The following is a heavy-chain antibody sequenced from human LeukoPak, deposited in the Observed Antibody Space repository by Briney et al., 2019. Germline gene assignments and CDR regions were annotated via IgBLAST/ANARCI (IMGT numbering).Heavy chain of an antibody. CDR1: GYSFTSYW. D-gene: IGHD3-3*01. V-gene: IGHV5-51*01. Sequence: GESLKISCKGSGYSFTSYWIGWVRQMPGKGLEWMGIIYPGDSDTRYSPSFQGQVTISAVKSISTAYLQWSSLKASDTAMYYCARRRYDFWSGYYTPFDPWGQGTLVTVSS. CDR3: ARRRYDFWSGYYTPFDP. J-gene: IGHJ5*02. CDR2: IYPGDSDT.